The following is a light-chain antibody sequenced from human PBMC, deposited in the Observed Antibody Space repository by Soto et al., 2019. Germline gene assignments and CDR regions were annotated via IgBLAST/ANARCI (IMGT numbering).Light chain of an antibody. Sequence: IQLTQSPSSLSASVGDRVTITCRASQGINNYLAWYQQKPGKAPELLIYAASTLQSGVPSRFSGSGSGTDFTLTISCLQSEDFATYYCQQYYSFPRTFGQGTKVDIK. CDR1: QGINNY. J-gene: IGKJ1*01. CDR2: AAS. V-gene: IGKV1-9*01. CDR3: QQYYSFPRT.